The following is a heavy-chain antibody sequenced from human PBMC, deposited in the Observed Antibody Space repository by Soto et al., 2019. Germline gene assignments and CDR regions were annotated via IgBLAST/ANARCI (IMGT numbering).Heavy chain of an antibody. D-gene: IGHD1-1*01. CDR1: GYAFGDYD. V-gene: IGHV1-8*01. CDR2: MNPNSANT. J-gene: IGHJ5*02. Sequence: QVQLVQSGAEVQRPGASVKVSCRASGYAFGDYDISWVRQAPGQGLEWMGWMNPNSANTGYAQKFQGRVSMTRDMSRSTAYMELSRLRHEDTAIYYCARMATYGTLNWFDPWGQGALVTVSS. CDR3: ARMATYGTLNWFDP.